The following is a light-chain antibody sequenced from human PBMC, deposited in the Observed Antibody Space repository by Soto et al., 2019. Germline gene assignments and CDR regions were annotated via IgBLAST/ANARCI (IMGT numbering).Light chain of an antibody. Sequence: EIVLTQSPGTLSLSPGERATLSCRASQSVSSSYLAGYQQKPGQPPRLLIYGASSRATGIPDRFSGSGSGTDFTLTIGSLEPEDFAVFYCQHDDSLPITFGQGTRLETK. CDR3: QHDDSLPIT. CDR1: QSVSSSY. V-gene: IGKV3-20*01. J-gene: IGKJ5*01. CDR2: GAS.